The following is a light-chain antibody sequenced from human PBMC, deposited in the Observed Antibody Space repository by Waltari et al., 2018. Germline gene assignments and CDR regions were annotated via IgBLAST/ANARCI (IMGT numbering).Light chain of an antibody. V-gene: IGLV1-40*01. CDR2: GNS. J-gene: IGLJ2*01. CDR3: QSYDSSLTAAL. Sequence: QLLPRTSPKPVIDGNSKRPSGGPDRLCGSKSGTAAALAISGLQAEYEADYYCQSYDSSLTAALFGGGTKLTVL.